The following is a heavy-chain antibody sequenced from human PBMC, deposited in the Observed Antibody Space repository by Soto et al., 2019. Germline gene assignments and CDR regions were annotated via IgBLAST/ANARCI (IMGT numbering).Heavy chain of an antibody. V-gene: IGHV3-23*01. CDR2: LRGSGGST. CDR1: GLTFKSYV. J-gene: IGHJ4*02. D-gene: IGHD3-22*01. CDR3: AKPGEGDEYYYDSSGYYFGY. Sequence: HPCGCMRFSWAACGLTFKSYVLSWCRQDQGQGLSRVSALRGSGGSTYYADSVKGRFTISRDNSKNTLYLQMNSLRAEDTAVYYCAKPGEGDEYYYDSSGYYFGYWGQGTLGTVSS.